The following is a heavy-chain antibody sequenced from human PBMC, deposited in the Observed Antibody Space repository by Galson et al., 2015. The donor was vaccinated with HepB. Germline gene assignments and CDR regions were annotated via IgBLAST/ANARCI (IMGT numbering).Heavy chain of an antibody. V-gene: IGHV3-23*01. D-gene: IGHD3-9*01. CDR3: AKDTGAYFDWSYYFDY. Sequence: SLRLSCAASGFSFSSYAMSWVRQAPGKGLQWVSTISGPGRNTYYADSVEGRFTISRDNSKNTLFLQMNSLRAEDTAVYYCAKDTGAYFDWSYYFDYWGQGTPVTVSS. CDR1: GFSFSSYA. CDR2: ISGPGRNT. J-gene: IGHJ4*02.